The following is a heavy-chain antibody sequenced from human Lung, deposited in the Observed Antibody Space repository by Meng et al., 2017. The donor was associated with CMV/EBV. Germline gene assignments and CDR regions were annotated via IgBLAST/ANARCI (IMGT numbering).Heavy chain of an antibody. CDR1: EFTLSPYA. D-gene: IGHD2-15*01. CDR2: ISFDGRTK. J-gene: IGHJ6*01. Sequence: GESXKISCTASEFTLSPYALHWVRQAPGKGLEWVALISFDGRTKYNTDSVKGRFTISRDSSKNTVYLHINSLRGEDTAVYYCARAGDIVEVSDPLRQNYYYYGMDLWGQGNXVPGYS. V-gene: IGHV3-30*04. CDR3: ARAGDIVEVSDPLRQNYYYYGMDL.